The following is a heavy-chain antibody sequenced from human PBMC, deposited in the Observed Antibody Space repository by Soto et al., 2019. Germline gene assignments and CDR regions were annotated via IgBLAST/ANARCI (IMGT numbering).Heavy chain of an antibody. D-gene: IGHD6-19*01. V-gene: IGHV3-48*02. CDR1: GFTFSSYS. Sequence: EVQLVESGGGLVQPGGYLRLSCAASGFTFSSYSMNWVRQAPGKGLEWVSYISSSSSTIYYADSVKGRFTISRDNAKNSLYLQMNSLRDEDTAVYYCARVFYSVAGTGGLDYWGQGTLVTVSS. CDR2: ISSSSSTI. CDR3: ARVFYSVAGTGGLDY. J-gene: IGHJ4*02.